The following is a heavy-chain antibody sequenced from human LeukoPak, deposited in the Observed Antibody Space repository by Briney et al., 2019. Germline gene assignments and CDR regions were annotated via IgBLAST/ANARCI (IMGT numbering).Heavy chain of an antibody. J-gene: IGHJ6*02. CDR3: AREKWDGDYIYYYYGIDV. CDR2: ISSSSSTI. Sequence: PGGSLRLSCAASGVTFSSYSMNWVRQAPGKGLEWVSYISSSSSTIYYADSVKGRFTISRDNAKNSLYLQMNSLRAEDTAVYYCAREKWDGDYIYYYYGIDVWGQGTTVTVSS. CDR1: GVTFSSYS. D-gene: IGHD4-17*01. V-gene: IGHV3-48*04.